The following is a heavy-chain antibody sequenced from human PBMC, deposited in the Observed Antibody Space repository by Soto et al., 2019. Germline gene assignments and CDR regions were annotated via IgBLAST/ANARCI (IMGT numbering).Heavy chain of an antibody. CDR2: IYNRGST. CDR1: GGSISSYY. J-gene: IGHJ4*02. CDR3: ARHRGSYGGEYYFDY. V-gene: IGHV4-59*08. Sequence: SETLSLTCTVSGGSISSYYWSWIRQPPGKGLEWIGYIYNRGSTNYNPSPKSRVTISVDTSKNQFSLRLSSVTAADTAVYYCARHRGSYGGEYYFDYWGQGSQVTV. D-gene: IGHD3-16*01.